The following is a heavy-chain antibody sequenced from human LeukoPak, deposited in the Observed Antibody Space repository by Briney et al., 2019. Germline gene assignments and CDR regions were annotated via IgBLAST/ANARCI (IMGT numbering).Heavy chain of an antibody. D-gene: IGHD6-19*01. CDR1: GFTFSSYA. J-gene: IGHJ4*02. V-gene: IGHV3-64D*09. Sequence: GGSLRLSCAASGFTFSSYAMHWVRQAPGKGLEYVSAITSKGGSTYYADSVKGRFTISRDNSKNTLYLQMSSLRAEDTAVYYCVKSGIAVSGTDYWGQGTLVTVSS. CDR2: ITSKGGST. CDR3: VKSGIAVSGTDY.